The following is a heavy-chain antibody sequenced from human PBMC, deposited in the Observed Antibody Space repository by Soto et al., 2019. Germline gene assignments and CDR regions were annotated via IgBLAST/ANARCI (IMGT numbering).Heavy chain of an antibody. Sequence: PGGSLRLSCAASGFTFSSYALSWVRQGPGKGLEWVSGISGSGDSKHYSDSLKGRSTISRDNSKNTLYLQMNSLRAEDTAVYYCAKDLRGRDGSGSYYPLYYYYGMDVWGQGTTVTVSS. CDR2: ISGSGDSK. J-gene: IGHJ6*02. CDR3: AKDLRGRDGSGSYYPLYYYYGMDV. D-gene: IGHD3-10*01. V-gene: IGHV3-23*01. CDR1: GFTFSSYA.